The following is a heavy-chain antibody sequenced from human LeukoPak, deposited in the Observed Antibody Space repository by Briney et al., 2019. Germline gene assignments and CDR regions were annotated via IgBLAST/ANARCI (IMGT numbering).Heavy chain of an antibody. CDR3: ARGYTTTWFDSDY. D-gene: IGHD6-13*01. V-gene: IGHV3-23*01. CDR1: GFTFSSYA. J-gene: IGHJ4*02. Sequence: PGGSLRLSCAASGFTFSSYAMTWVRQAPGKGLELVSGIRGSGDGTFYADSVKGRFTISRDNSKNTLSLQMNSLRADDTAVYYCARGYTTTWFDSDYWGQGTLVTVSS. CDR2: IRGSGDGT.